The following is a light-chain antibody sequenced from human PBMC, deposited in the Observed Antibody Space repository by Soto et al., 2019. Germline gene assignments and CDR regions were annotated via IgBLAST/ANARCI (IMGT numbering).Light chain of an antibody. V-gene: IGKV3-20*01. J-gene: IGKJ1*01. CDR2: GAS. Sequence: EIVLTQSPGTRSLSPGERATLSCRASQSVSSTFLAWYQQKPGQAPRLLIYGASTRATGIPDRFSGSGSGTDFTLTISRLEPEDFAVYYCQQYDSSRTFGQGTKVEMK. CDR3: QQYDSSRT. CDR1: QSVSSTF.